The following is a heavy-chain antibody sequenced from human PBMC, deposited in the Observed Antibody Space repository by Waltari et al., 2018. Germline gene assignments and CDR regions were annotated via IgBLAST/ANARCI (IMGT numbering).Heavy chain of an antibody. Sequence: EVQLVESGGGLVKPGGSLRLSCAASGFTLSTYSMNWVRQAPGKGLGWVSSISSRSYIYYVDSVKGRFTISRDNAKNSLYLQMNSLRAEETAVYYCGRDVYGDYVGGGGGAFDIWGQGTMVTVSS. CDR2: ISSRSYI. CDR3: GRDVYGDYVGGGGGAFDI. D-gene: IGHD4-17*01. CDR1: GFTLSTYS. V-gene: IGHV3-21*01. J-gene: IGHJ3*02.